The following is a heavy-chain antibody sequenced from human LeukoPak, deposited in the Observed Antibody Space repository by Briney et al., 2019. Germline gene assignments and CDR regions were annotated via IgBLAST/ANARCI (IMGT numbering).Heavy chain of an antibody. J-gene: IGHJ4*01. Sequence: PGGSLRLSCAASGFTFSSYAMSWVRQAPGKGLEWVSSISGSGGSTYYADSVKGRFTISRDNSKNTLYLQMNSLRADDTAVYYCAKGGEGILLWRLDDYLFHGTLV. V-gene: IGHV3-23*01. CDR2: ISGSGGST. CDR1: GFTFSSYA. CDR3: AKGGEGILLWRLDDY. D-gene: IGHD5-18*01.